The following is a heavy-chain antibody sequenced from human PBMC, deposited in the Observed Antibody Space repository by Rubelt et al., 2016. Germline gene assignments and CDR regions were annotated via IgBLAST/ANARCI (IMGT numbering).Heavy chain of an antibody. D-gene: IGHD2-8*01. V-gene: IGHV3-30*04. CDR2: ISDEGSDK. CDR1: GFTFSTYA. J-gene: IGHJ4*02. CDR3: SRASYANIAYNHCDK. Sequence: GGGVVQPGRSLRLSCAASGFTFSTYALHWVRPAPGKGLEWVAVISDEGSDKNYAYPVKGRFTISRDKSRNTLYLQLRSRGGEDTAVYCCSRASYANIAYNHCDKWGQGTLVTVSS.